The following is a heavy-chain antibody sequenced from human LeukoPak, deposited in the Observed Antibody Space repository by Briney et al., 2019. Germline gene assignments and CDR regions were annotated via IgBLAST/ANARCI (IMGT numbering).Heavy chain of an antibody. J-gene: IGHJ4*02. CDR1: GFTFSSYG. V-gene: IGHV3-30*03. D-gene: IGHD2-8*01. CDR2: ISYDGSNK. Sequence: GGSLRLSCAASGFTFSSYGMHWVRQAPGKGLEWVAVISYDGSNKYYADSVKGRFTISRDNAKNSLSLQMNSLRAEDTAVYYCGRSMDYWGQGTLVTVSS. CDR3: GRSMDY.